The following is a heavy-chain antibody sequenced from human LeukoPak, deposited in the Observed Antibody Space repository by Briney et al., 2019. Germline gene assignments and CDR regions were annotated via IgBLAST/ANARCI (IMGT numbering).Heavy chain of an antibody. CDR1: GFTFSSYA. V-gene: IGHV3-15*01. CDR2: IKSKTDGGTA. CDR3: TTAPDSMDC. Sequence: GSLRLSCAASGFTFSSYAMSWVRQAPGKGLEWVGRIKSKTDGGTAEYAAPVKGRFTISRDDSQNTMYMQMTSLGPEDTAVYYCTTAPDSMDCWGQGTLVTVSS. J-gene: IGHJ4*02. D-gene: IGHD3-3*01.